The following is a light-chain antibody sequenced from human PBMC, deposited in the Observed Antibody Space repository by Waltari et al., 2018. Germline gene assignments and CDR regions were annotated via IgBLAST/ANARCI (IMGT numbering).Light chain of an antibody. CDR2: GAS. CDR3: QQYKNWPPLT. V-gene: IGKV3-15*01. J-gene: IGKJ4*01. Sequence: IVMTQSPATLSVSPGERGTLSCRASQSVSSNLAWYQQKPGQAPRLLIYGASTRATGIPARFSGSGSGTEFTLTISSLQSEDFAVYYCQQYKNWPPLTFGGGTKVEIK. CDR1: QSVSSN.